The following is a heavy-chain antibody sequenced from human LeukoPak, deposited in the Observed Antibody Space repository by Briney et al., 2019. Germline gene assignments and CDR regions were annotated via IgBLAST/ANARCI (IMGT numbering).Heavy chain of an antibody. J-gene: IGHJ5*02. V-gene: IGHV4-34*01. Sequence: SETLSLTCAVSGGSFSGYSWSWIRQPPGKGLEWIWEINRSVSTNYNPSLKSRVTISVDTSKNQFSLKLTSVTAADTAVYYCARVARWIYSNYGVWFDPWGQGTLVTVSS. CDR1: GGSFSGYS. CDR2: INRSVST. CDR3: ARVARWIYSNYGVWFDP. D-gene: IGHD4-11*01.